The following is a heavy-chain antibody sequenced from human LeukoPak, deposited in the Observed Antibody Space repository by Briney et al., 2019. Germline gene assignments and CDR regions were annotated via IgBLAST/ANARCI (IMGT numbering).Heavy chain of an antibody. CDR2: ISSNGGST. D-gene: IGHD6-6*01. CDR1: GFTFSSYA. Sequence: GGSLRLSCSASGFTFSSYAMYWVRQAPGKGLEYVSGISSNGGSTYYADSVKGRFTISRDNSKNTLYLQMNSLRAEDTAVYYCARCSGVFGSSGYWGQGTLVTVSS. V-gene: IGHV3-64*04. CDR3: ARCSGVFGSSGY. J-gene: IGHJ4*02.